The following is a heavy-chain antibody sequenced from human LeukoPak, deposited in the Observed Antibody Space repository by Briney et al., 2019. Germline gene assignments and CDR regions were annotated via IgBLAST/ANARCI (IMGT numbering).Heavy chain of an antibody. D-gene: IGHD4-17*01. CDR3: ARHPPSTYGDYFNWFDP. V-gene: IGHV4-59*08. CDR2: IYYSGST. J-gene: IGHJ5*02. CDR1: GGSFSGYY. Sequence: SETLSLTCAVYGGSFSGYYWSWIRQHPGKGLEWIGYIYYSGSTYYNPSLKSRVTISVDTSKNQFSLKLSSVTAADTAVYYCARHPPSTYGDYFNWFDPWGQGTLVTVSS.